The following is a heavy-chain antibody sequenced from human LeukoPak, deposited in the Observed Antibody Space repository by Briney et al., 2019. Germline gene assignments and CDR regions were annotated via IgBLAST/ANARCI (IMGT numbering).Heavy chain of an antibody. J-gene: IGHJ4*02. Sequence: GGSLRLSCAASGFTFSSYAMSWVRQAPGKGLEWVPAISGSGGSTYYADSVKGRFTISRDNSKNTLYLQMNSLRAEDTAVYYCAKEYCSSTSCYEGGDYWGQGTLVTVSS. D-gene: IGHD2-2*01. CDR2: ISGSGGST. CDR1: GFTFSSYA. V-gene: IGHV3-23*01. CDR3: AKEYCSSTSCYEGGDY.